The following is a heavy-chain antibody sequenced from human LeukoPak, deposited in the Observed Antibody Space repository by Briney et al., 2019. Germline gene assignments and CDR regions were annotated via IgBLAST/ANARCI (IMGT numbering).Heavy chain of an antibody. D-gene: IGHD3-22*01. CDR3: ARGTPSSITMIVVVGRSNAFDI. J-gene: IGHJ3*02. Sequence: GASVKVSCKPSGYTFTDYYIHWVRQAPGQGLEWMGWIIPNSGGTNYAQKFQGRVTMTRDTSISTAYMELSSLRYDDTAVYYCARGTPSSITMIVVVGRSNAFDIWGQGTMVTVSS. CDR1: GYTFTDYY. V-gene: IGHV1-2*02. CDR2: IIPNSGGT.